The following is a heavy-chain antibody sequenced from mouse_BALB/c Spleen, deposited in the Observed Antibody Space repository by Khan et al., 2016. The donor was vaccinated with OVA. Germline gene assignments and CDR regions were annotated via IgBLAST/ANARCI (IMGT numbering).Heavy chain of an antibody. J-gene: IGHJ3*01. D-gene: IGHD1-2*01. V-gene: IGHV1-9*01. CDR1: GYTFSSYW. CDR3: ARRGPTAWFAY. Sequence: VQLQQPGAELMRPGASVKISCKATGYTFSSYWIEWVKQRPGHGLEWIGEILPGSGSTKYNEKFRGKATFTADTSSNTAYMQLSSLTSEDSAVYYCARRGPTAWFAYWGQGTLVTVSA. CDR2: ILPGSGST.